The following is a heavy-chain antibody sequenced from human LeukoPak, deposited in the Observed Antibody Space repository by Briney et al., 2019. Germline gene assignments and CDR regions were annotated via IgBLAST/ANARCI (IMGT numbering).Heavy chain of an antibody. J-gene: IGHJ4*02. CDR1: GLTFSTSA. CDR3: AKMGPTPYYDHFDYFDY. D-gene: IGHD3-16*01. V-gene: IGHV3-23*01. CDR2: ISGSGVTT. Sequence: GGSLRLSCGASGLTFSTSAMSWVRQAPGKGLEWISGISGSGVTTYYADSVKGRFTISRDNSENTVYLQMDSLRVEDTALYYCAKMGPTPYYDHFDYFDYWGQGTQVTVSS.